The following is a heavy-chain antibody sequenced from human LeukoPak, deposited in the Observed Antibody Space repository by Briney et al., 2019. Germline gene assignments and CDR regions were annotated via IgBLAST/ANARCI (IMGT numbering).Heavy chain of an antibody. D-gene: IGHD3-16*01. CDR1: GFSVSGTH. CDR3: AKDEATSGGGLAS. CDR2: MYTGGTT. V-gene: IGHV3-53*01. J-gene: IGHJ4*02. Sequence: GGSLRLSCAASGFSVSGTHMSWVRQARGKGLEWVSAMYTGGTTYYADSLQGRFTLYRDNSKNTLYLQMNSLRAEDTAVYYCAKDEATSGGGLASWGQGTLVSVSS.